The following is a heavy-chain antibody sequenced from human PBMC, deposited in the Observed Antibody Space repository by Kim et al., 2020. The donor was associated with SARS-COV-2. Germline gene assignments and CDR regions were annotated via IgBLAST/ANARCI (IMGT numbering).Heavy chain of an antibody. D-gene: IGHD6-13*01. V-gene: IGHV3-23*03. CDR1: GFTFSSHA. J-gene: IGHJ4*02. CDR2: IYSGGSNT. CDR3: AKETRIAADGDVDY. Sequence: GGSLRLSFAASGFTFSSHAMSWVRQAPGKGLEWVPVIYSGGSNTYYADSVKGRFTISRDNSKNTLYLQMNSLRGADTAVYYCAKETRIAADGDVDYWGKGTLVTVSP.